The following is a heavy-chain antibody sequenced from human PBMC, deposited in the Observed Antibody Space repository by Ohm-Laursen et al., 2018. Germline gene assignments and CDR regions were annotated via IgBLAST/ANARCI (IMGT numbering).Heavy chain of an antibody. D-gene: IGHD6-19*01. Sequence: SEALSLTCAVYGGSFSGYYWSWIRQPPGKGLEWIGEINHGGSTNYSPSLKSRVTISVDTSKNQFSLKLSSVTAADTAVYYCARAKQWLIYAFDIWGQGTMVTASS. CDR1: GGSFSGYY. V-gene: IGHV4-34*01. CDR3: ARAKQWLIYAFDI. J-gene: IGHJ3*02. CDR2: INHGGST.